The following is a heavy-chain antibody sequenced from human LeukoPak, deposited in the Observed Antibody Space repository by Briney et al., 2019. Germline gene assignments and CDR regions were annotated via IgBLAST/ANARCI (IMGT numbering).Heavy chain of an antibody. V-gene: IGHV4-30-2*01. Sequence: KPSETLSLTCAVSGGSISSGGYSWSWIRQPPGKGLEWIGYIYHSGSTYYNPSLKSRVTISVDRSKNQFSLKLSSVTAADTAVYYCARANSSSWYSSDYYYYGMDVWGKGTTATVSS. CDR2: IYHSGST. CDR1: GGSISSGGYS. CDR3: ARANSSSWYSSDYYYYGMDV. D-gene: IGHD6-13*01. J-gene: IGHJ6*04.